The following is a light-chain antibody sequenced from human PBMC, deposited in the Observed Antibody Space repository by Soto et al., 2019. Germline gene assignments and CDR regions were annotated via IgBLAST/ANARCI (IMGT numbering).Light chain of an antibody. CDR3: HQYSAYPFT. Sequence: DIQMTQSPSSLSASVGDRVTITCRASQDISNYVAWFQQKPGRPPKSLIYAASSLQSGVPSKFSGSGSGTDFTLTTSSLQPEDFATYFYHQYSAYPFTFGPGTKVDIK. V-gene: IGKV1-16*02. CDR1: QDISNY. CDR2: AAS. J-gene: IGKJ3*01.